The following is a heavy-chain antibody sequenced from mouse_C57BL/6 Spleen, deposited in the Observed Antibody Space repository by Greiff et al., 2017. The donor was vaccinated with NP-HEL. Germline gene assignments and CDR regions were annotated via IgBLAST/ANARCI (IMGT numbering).Heavy chain of an antibody. CDR3: ARSGSNYAAPFAY. D-gene: IGHD2-5*01. CDR2: IDPSDSYT. J-gene: IGHJ3*01. Sequence: QVQLQQPGAELVKPGASVKLSCKASGYTFTSYWMQWVKQRPGQGLEWIGEIDPSDSYTNYNQKFKGKATLTVDTSSSTAYMQLSSLTSEDSAVYYCARSGSNYAAPFAYWGQGTLVTVSA. CDR1: GYTFTSYW. V-gene: IGHV1-50*01.